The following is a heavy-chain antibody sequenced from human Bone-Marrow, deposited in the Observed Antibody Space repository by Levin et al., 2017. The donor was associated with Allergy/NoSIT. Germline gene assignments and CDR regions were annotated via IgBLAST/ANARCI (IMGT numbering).Heavy chain of an antibody. CDR3: ARVKSKGSGKAFQY. CDR2: IYYGGST. Sequence: SETLSLTCTVSGDSVSNGIYYWSWIRQHPGTGLEWIGHIYYGGSTYYNPSLKSRVDISLDTSQNQFSLRLTSVTAADTAVYYCARVKSKGSGKAFQYWGQGALVTVSS. CDR1: GDSVSNGIYY. J-gene: IGHJ1*01. V-gene: IGHV4-31*03. D-gene: IGHD4-11*01.